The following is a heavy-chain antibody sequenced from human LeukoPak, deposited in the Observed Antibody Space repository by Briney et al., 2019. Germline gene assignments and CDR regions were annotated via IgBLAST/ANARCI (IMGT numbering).Heavy chain of an antibody. CDR1: GYTFTGYY. D-gene: IGHD3-9*01. Sequence: ASVKVSCKASGYTFTGYYMHWVRQAPGQGLEWMGWINPNSGGTNYAQKFQGRVTMTRDTSISTAYMELSRVRSDDTAVYYCARQGNDTLTGYDNWFDPWGQGTLVTVSS. V-gene: IGHV1-2*02. CDR3: ARQGNDTLTGYDNWFDP. CDR2: INPNSGGT. J-gene: IGHJ5*02.